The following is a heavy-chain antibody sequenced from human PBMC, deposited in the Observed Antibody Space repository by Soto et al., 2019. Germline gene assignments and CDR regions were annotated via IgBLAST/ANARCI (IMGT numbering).Heavy chain of an antibody. Sequence: QVQLVQSGAEVKKPGSSVKVSCKASGGTFSSYAISWVRQAPGQGLEWMGGIIPIFGTANYAQKFQGRVTITAYDSTSTAYMERSSLRSEDTAVYYCARDQGLGNYGGILTHYGMDVWGQGTTVTVSS. CDR1: GGTFSSYA. V-gene: IGHV1-69*12. CDR2: IIPIFGTA. CDR3: ARDQGLGNYGGILTHYGMDV. J-gene: IGHJ6*02. D-gene: IGHD3-10*01.